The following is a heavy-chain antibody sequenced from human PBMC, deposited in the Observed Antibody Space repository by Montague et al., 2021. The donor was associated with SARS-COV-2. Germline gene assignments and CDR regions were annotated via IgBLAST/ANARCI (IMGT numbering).Heavy chain of an antibody. Sequence: SETLSLTCTVSGGSISSSSYYWGWIRQPPGKGLEWIGSIYYSGSTYYNPSLKSRVTISVDTSKNQFSLKLSSVTAADTAVYYCARGLVGWFDPWGRGTLVTVSS. J-gene: IGHJ5*02. CDR3: ARGLVGWFDP. CDR2: IYYSGST. CDR1: GGSISSSSYY. D-gene: IGHD3/OR15-3a*01. V-gene: IGHV4-39*01.